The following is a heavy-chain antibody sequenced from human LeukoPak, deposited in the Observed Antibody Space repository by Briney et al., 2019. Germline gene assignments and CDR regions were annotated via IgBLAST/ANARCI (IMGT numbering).Heavy chain of an antibody. CDR2: INPSGGST. D-gene: IGHD2-2*02. CDR3: ARGHIVVVPAAIHNHFDY. Sequence: ASVKVSCKASGYTFTSYYMHWVRQAPGQGLEWMGIINPSGGSTSYAQKFQGRVTMTRDMSTSTVYMELSSLRSEDTAVYYCARGHIVVVPAAIHNHFDYWGQGTLVTVSS. CDR1: GYTFTSYY. J-gene: IGHJ4*02. V-gene: IGHV1-46*01.